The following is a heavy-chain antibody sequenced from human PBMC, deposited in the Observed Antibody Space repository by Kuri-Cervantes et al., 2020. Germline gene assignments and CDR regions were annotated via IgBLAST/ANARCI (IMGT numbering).Heavy chain of an antibody. D-gene: IGHD5-24*01. V-gene: IGHV4-39*01. CDR1: GFTVSSNY. CDR2: IYYSGST. CDR3: ARPDGYNYYAFDI. J-gene: IGHJ3*02. Sequence: ESLKISCAASGFTVSSNYMSWVRQAPGKGLEWIGSIYYSGSTYYNPSLKSRVTISVDTSKNQFSLKLSSVTAADTAVYYCARPDGYNYYAFDIWGQGTMVTVSS.